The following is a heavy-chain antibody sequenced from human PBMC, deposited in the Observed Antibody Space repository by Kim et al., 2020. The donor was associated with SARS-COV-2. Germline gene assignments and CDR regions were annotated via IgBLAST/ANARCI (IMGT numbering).Heavy chain of an antibody. CDR2: INPNSGGT. CDR3: ARYYCSSTSCYGGGMDV. J-gene: IGHJ6*04. CDR1: GYTFTGYY. D-gene: IGHD2-2*01. V-gene: IGHV1-2*04. Sequence: ASVKVSCKASGYTFTGYYMHWVRQAPGQGLEWMGWINPNSGGTNYAQKFQGWVTMTRDTSISTAYMELSRLRSDDTAVYYCARYYCSSTSCYGGGMDVWGGGGTIIVAS.